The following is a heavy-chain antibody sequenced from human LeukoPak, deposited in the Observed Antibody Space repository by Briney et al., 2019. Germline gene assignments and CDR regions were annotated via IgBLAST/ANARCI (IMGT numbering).Heavy chain of an antibody. CDR2: IYYSGST. Sequence: TSETLSLTCTVSGGSISSGDYYWSWIRQPPGKGLEWIGYIYYSGSTYYNPSLKSRVTISVDTSKNQFSLKLSSVTAADTAVYYCARDEQLWFGDHTTPNSWFDPWGQGTLVTVSS. CDR3: ARDEQLWFGDHTTPNSWFDP. CDR1: GGSISSGDYY. V-gene: IGHV4-30-4*01. D-gene: IGHD3-10*01. J-gene: IGHJ5*02.